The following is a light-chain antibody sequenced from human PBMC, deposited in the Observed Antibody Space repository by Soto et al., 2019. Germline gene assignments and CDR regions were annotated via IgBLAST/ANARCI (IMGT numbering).Light chain of an antibody. CDR1: QSISNH. V-gene: IGKV1-39*01. CDR3: QQSYGTPWT. J-gene: IGKJ1*01. CDR2: AAS. Sequence: DIPMTQSPSSLSASVRDRITITCRASQSISNHLNWYQQKPGKGPNLLIYAASSLQRGVPSRFSGSGSGREFVLTISSLQPEDSATYYCQQSYGTPWTFGQGTKVEIK.